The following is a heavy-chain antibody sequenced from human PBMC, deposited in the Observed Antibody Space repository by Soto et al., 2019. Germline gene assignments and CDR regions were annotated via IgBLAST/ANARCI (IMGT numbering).Heavy chain of an antibody. CDR2: INAGNGNT. J-gene: IGHJ4*02. D-gene: IGHD3-3*01. Sequence: GASVKVSCKASGYTFTSYAMHWVRQAPGQRLEWMGWINAGNGNTKYSQKFQGRVTITRDTSASTAYMELSSLRSEDTAVYYCARDRFTIFGELFDYWGQGTLVTVSS. CDR3: ARDRFTIFGELFDY. V-gene: IGHV1-3*01. CDR1: GYTFTSYA.